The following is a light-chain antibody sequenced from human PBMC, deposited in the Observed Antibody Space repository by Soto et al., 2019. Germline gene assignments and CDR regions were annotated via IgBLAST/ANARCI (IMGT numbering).Light chain of an antibody. V-gene: IGKV1-39*01. Sequence: DIQMTQSPSSLSASVGDRVTITCRASETIYTYLYWYQQKVGQAPKLLVYAASTLQSGVPSRFSGSGSGADFTLTISSLQPEDFASYFCQQTYSTPPITFGQGTRLEIK. CDR1: ETIYTY. J-gene: IGKJ5*01. CDR3: QQTYSTPPIT. CDR2: AAS.